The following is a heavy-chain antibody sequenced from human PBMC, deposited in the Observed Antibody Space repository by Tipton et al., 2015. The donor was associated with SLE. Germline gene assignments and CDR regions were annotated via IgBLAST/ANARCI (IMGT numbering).Heavy chain of an antibody. Sequence: GEVMKPGASVKVSCKASGYTFTNFDISWVRQAPGQGLEWMGWISAYNGNTNYAQKLQGRVTMTTDTSTSTAYMELRSLRSDDTAVYYCARASAAGTYYFDYWGQGTLVTVSS. V-gene: IGHV1-18*01. D-gene: IGHD6-13*01. CDR1: GYTFTNFD. J-gene: IGHJ4*02. CDR2: ISAYNGNT. CDR3: ARASAAGTYYFDY.